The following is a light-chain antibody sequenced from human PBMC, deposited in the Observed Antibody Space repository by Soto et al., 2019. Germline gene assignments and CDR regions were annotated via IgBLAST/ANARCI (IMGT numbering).Light chain of an antibody. J-gene: IGLJ3*02. CDR3: SSYTTRSTLV. CDR2: EVT. V-gene: IGLV2-14*01. CDR1: SSDVGGYNY. Sequence: QSALTQPASVSGSPGQSITISCSGTSSDVGGYNYVSWYQQSPGKAPKLLIYEVTNRPSGVSNRFSGSKSANTASLTISGLQAEDAAAYYCSSYTTRSTLVFGGGTKVTVL.